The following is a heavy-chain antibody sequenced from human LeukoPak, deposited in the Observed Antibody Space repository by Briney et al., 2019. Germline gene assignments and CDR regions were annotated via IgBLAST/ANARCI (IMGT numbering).Heavy chain of an antibody. D-gene: IGHD6-13*01. CDR1: GGSISSYY. V-gene: IGHV4-59*01. CDR2: IYYSGST. J-gene: IGHJ4*02. CDR3: ARDSGRAATCNIDY. Sequence: RSETLSLTCTVSGGSISSYYWSWIRQPPGKGLEWIGYIYYSGSTNYNPSLKSRVTISVDTSKNQFSLKLGSVTAADTAVYYCARDSGRAATCNIDYWGQGTLVTVSS.